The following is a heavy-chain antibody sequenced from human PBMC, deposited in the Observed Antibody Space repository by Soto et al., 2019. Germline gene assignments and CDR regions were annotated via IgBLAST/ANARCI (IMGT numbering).Heavy chain of an antibody. CDR3: AREGEGYYDSSGYYPRPHDAFDI. CDR1: GGTFSSYA. V-gene: IGHV1-69*04. Sequence: SVKVSCNASGGTFSSYAISLVRHAPGQGLEWMGRIIPILGIANYAQKFQGRVTITTDKSTSTAYMELSSLRSEDTAVYYCAREGEGYYDSSGYYPRPHDAFDIWGQGTMVTVSS. J-gene: IGHJ3*02. D-gene: IGHD3-22*01. CDR2: IIPILGIA.